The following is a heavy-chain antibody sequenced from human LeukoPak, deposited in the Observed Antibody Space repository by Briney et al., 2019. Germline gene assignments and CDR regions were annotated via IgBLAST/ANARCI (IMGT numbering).Heavy chain of an antibody. CDR2: IYTSGST. D-gene: IGHD5-18*01. Sequence: PSETLSLTCTVSGGSISSGSYYWTWLRQPAGTGLEWIGRIYTSGSTNHNPSLKSRVTISLDTSKNQFSLKLISVTAADTAVYFCARERTDTSMDYWGQGTLVTVSS. J-gene: IGHJ4*02. CDR1: GGSISSGSYY. CDR3: ARERTDTSMDY. V-gene: IGHV4-61*02.